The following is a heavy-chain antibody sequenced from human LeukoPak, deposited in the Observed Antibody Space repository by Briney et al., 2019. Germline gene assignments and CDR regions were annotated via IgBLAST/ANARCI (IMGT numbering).Heavy chain of an antibody. D-gene: IGHD2-15*01. V-gene: IGHV3-23*01. CDR3: AKGDDLVVVAATQDY. J-gene: IGHJ4*02. CDR1: GFTFSSYA. CDR2: ISGSGGST. Sequence: GGSLRLSCAASGFTFSSYAMSWVRRAPGKGLEWVSAISGSGGSTYYADSVKGRFTISRDNSKNTLYLQMNSLRAEDTAVYYCAKGDDLVVVAATQDYWGQGTLVTVSS.